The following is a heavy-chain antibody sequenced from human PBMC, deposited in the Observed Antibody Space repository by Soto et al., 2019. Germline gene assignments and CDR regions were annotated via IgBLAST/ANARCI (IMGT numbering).Heavy chain of an antibody. CDR1: GYSFTSYW. V-gene: IGHV5-51*01. CDR2: IYPGDSDT. Sequence: PGESLKISCKGSGYSFTSYWIGWVRQMPGKGLEWMGIIYPGDSDTRYSPSFQGQVTISADKSISTAYLQWSSLKASDTAMYYCASSLYGHSSGWFHYFDYWGQGTLVTVSS. CDR3: ASSLYGHSSGWFHYFDY. D-gene: IGHD6-19*01. J-gene: IGHJ4*02.